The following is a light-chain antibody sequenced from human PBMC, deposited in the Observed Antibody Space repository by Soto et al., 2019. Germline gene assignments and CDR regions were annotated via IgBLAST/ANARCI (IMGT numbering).Light chain of an antibody. CDR2: LAS. Sequence: DIHMTQSPSSVSASVGDNVTITCRASQSVSNWIAWYQQRPGKAPDLIIYLASTLRSGDPPRFSGTESATVFTLTMRGLQPDDSATYFCRPATAFPLTFGGGPGVEIK. CDR1: QSVSNW. J-gene: IGKJ4*01. V-gene: IGKV1-12*01. CDR3: RPATAFPLT.